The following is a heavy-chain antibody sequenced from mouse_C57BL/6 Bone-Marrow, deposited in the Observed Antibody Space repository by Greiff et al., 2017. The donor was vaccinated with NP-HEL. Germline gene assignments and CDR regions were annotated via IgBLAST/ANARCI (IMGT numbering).Heavy chain of an antibody. V-gene: IGHV1-62-2*01. CDR2: FYPGSGSI. D-gene: IGHD1-1*01. CDR3: ARHPPYGSSYGYYFDY. CDR1: GYTFTEYT. J-gene: IGHJ2*01. Sequence: QVQLKQSGAELVKPGASVKLSCKASGYTFTEYTIHWVKQRPGQGLEWIGWFYPGSGSIKYNEKFKDKATLTADKSSSTAYMELSRLTSEDSAVYFCARHPPYGSSYGYYFDYWGQGTTLTVSS.